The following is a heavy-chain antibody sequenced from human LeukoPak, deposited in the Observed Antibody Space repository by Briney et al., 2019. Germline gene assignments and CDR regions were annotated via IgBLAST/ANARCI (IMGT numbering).Heavy chain of an antibody. CDR2: INPNSGGT. CDR1: GYTFTGYY. D-gene: IGHD2-15*01. J-gene: IGHJ5*02. Sequence: GASVKVSCKASGYTFTGYYMHWVRQAPGQGLECMGWINPNSGGTNYAQKFQGRVTMTRDTSISTAYMELSRLRSDDTAVYYCARVDGPYCSGGSCYLFGNWFDPWGQGTLVTVSS. V-gene: IGHV1-2*02. CDR3: ARVDGPYCSGGSCYLFGNWFDP.